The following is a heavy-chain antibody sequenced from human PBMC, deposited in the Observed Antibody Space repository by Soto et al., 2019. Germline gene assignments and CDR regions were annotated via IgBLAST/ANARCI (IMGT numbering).Heavy chain of an antibody. Sequence: PSETLSLTRTVSGDSIRSGNHYWSWIRQPPGKGLEWIGYIYYSGSTYYSPSLKSRVTISVDTSKNQFSLKLNSVTAADTAVYYCARVDILTVYGRMDVWGQGTTVTVSS. CDR3: ARVDILTVYGRMDV. V-gene: IGHV4-30-4*01. CDR2: IYYSGST. CDR1: GDSIRSGNHY. J-gene: IGHJ6*02. D-gene: IGHD3-9*01.